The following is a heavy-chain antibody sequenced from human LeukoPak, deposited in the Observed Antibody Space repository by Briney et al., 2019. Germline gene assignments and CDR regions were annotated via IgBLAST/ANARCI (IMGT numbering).Heavy chain of an antibody. CDR2: IYYSGST. Sequence: SETLSLTCTVSGGSISSSSYYWGWIRQPPGKGLEWIGSIYYSGSTYYNPSLKSRVTISVDTSKNQFSLKLSSVTAADTAVYYCAGRIVVVPAAMSWGQGTLVTVSS. CDR1: GGSISSSSYY. CDR3: AGRIVVVPAAMS. J-gene: IGHJ4*02. D-gene: IGHD2-2*01. V-gene: IGHV4-39*07.